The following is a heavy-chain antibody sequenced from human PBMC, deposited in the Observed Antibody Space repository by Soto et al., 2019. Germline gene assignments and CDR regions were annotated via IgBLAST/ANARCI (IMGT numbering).Heavy chain of an antibody. CDR1: GFTFSSYS. J-gene: IGHJ4*02. CDR3: AEPYYDFWSGYPPPEV. V-gene: IGHV3-48*02. Sequence: EVQLVESGGGLVQPGGSLRLSCAASGFTFSSYSMNWVRQAPGKGLEWVSYISSSSSTIYYADSVKGRFTISRDNAKNSLYRQMNSLRHEDTAVYYCAEPYYDFWSGYPPPEVWCQGTLVTFPS. CDR2: ISSSSSTI. D-gene: IGHD3-3*01.